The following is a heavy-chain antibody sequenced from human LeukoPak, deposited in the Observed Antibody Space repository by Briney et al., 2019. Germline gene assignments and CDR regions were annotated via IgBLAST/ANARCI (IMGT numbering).Heavy chain of an antibody. Sequence: PSETLSLTCTVSGDSISSSTYYSGWVRQPPGKGLEWIGTIYYSGSTHYNPSLKSRVTISVDTSKNQFSLKLSSVTAADTAVYFCARGGTLRTFDYWGQGTLVTVSS. CDR1: GDSISSSTYY. J-gene: IGHJ4*02. V-gene: IGHV4-39*01. CDR3: ARGGTLRTFDY. CDR2: IYYSGST. D-gene: IGHD3-16*01.